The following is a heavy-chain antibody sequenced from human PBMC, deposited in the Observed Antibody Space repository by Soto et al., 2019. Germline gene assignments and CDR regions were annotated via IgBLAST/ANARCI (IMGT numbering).Heavy chain of an antibody. Sequence: GESLKISCKGSGYSFTGYWITWVRQKPGKGLEWMGRVDPSDSQTYYSPSFRGHVTISATKSITTVFLQWSSLRASDTAMYYCARQIYDSDTGPNFQYYFDSWGQGTPVTVSS. CDR1: GYSFTGYW. V-gene: IGHV5-10-1*01. CDR3: ARQIYDSDTGPNFQYYFDS. J-gene: IGHJ4*02. CDR2: VDPSDSQT. D-gene: IGHD3-22*01.